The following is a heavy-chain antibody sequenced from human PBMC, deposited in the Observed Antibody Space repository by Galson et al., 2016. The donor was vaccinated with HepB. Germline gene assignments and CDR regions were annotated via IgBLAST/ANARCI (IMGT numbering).Heavy chain of an antibody. CDR2: DSMDGRRK. Sequence: SLRLSCAASGFTFNRRGMHWVRQAPGKGLEWVAADSMDGRRKFYADSVKGRFTISRDNSNNMLFLQMSSLRADDTAVYYCARRNEDCPPVGCSVDYWGQGTLVSVSS. V-gene: IGHV3-30*03. J-gene: IGHJ4*02. D-gene: IGHD3-10*02. CDR3: ARRNEDCPPVGCSVDY. CDR1: GFTFNRRG.